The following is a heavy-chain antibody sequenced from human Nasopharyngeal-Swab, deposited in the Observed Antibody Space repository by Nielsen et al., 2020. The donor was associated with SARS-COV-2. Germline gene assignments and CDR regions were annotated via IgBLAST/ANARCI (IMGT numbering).Heavy chain of an antibody. CDR2: IYYSGST. J-gene: IGHJ6*02. D-gene: IGHD3-3*01. CDR1: GGSISSGGYY. CDR3: ARGATIFGVVAYGMDV. Sequence: SETLSLTCTVSGGSISSGGYYWSWIRQPPGKGLEWIGYIYYSGSTYYNPSLKSRVTISVDTSKNQFSLKLSSVTAADTAVYYCARGATIFGVVAYGMDVWGQGTTVTVSS. V-gene: IGHV4-31*03.